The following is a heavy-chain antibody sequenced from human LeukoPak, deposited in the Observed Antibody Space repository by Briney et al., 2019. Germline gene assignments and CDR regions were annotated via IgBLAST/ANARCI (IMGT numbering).Heavy chain of an antibody. CDR1: GFTVNRNY. CDR2: IYSGGTT. D-gene: IGHD6-19*01. CDR3: ASQFTESNGWYFDY. Sequence: GGALRLSCAASGFTVNRNYMSWVRQAPGKGLEWVSVIYSGGTTDYADSVKGRFIISRDNSKNTLYLQMNSLRAEDTAVYYCASQFTESNGWYFDYWGQGTQVTVSS. V-gene: IGHV3-66*04. J-gene: IGHJ4*02.